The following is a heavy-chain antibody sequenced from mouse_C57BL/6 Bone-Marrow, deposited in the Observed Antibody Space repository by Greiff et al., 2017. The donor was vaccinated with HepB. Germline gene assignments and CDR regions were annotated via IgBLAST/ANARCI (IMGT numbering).Heavy chain of an antibody. D-gene: IGHD1-1*01. CDR1: GYTFTDYY. CDR3: ARGEYYYGSKFHYYAMDY. Sequence: VQLQQSGPELVKPGASVKISCKASGYTFTDYYMNWVKQSHGKSLEWIGDINPNNGGTSYNQKFKGKATLTVDKSSSTAYMELRSLTSEDSAVYYCARGEYYYGSKFHYYAMDYWGQGTSVTVSS. J-gene: IGHJ4*01. V-gene: IGHV1-26*01. CDR2: INPNNGGT.